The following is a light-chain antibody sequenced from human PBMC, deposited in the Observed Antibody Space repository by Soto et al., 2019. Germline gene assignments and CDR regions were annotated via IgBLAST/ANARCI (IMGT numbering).Light chain of an antibody. Sequence: EIVMTQSPATLSVSPGERATLSCRASQSINSNLAWYQQKPGQAPRLLIYGASTRATGIPARFSGSGSGTEFTLTISSLQYEDFAVYYCQQYNNWVTFGQGTKVEIK. CDR2: GAS. CDR3: QQYNNWVT. CDR1: QSINSN. V-gene: IGKV3-15*01. J-gene: IGKJ1*01.